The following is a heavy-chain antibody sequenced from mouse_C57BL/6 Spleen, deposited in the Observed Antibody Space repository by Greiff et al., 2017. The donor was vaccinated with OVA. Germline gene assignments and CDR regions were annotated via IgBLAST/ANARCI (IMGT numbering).Heavy chain of an antibody. D-gene: IGHD1-1*01. CDR1: GYTFTSYW. CDR2: IDPSDSYT. Sequence: QVQLQQPGAELVKPGAPVKLSCKASGYTFTSYWMQWVKQRPGQGLEWIGEIDPSDSYTNYNQKFKGKATLTVDTSSSTAYMQLSSLTSEDSAVYYCARGYYYGSSSFYWYFDVWGTGTTVTVSS. J-gene: IGHJ1*03. V-gene: IGHV1-50*01. CDR3: ARGYYYGSSSFYWYFDV.